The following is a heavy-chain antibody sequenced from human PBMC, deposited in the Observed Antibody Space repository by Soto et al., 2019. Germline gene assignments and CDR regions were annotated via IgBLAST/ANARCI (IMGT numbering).Heavy chain of an antibody. CDR1: GGSFSGYY. CDR2: INHSGST. CDR3: ARGGQYHLPQPHGYVY. J-gene: IGHJ4*02. V-gene: IGHV4-34*01. Sequence: QVQLQQWGAGLLKPSETLSLTCAVYGGSFSGYYWSWIRQPPGKGLEWIGEINHSGSTNYNPSLKSGFTISVDTSKNQFSLTLSSVTAADTAVYYCARGGQYHLPQPHGYVYWGQRTLVTVSS. D-gene: IGHD2-2*01.